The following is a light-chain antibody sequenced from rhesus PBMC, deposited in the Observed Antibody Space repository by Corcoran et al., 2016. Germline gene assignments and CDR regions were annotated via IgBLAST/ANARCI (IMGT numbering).Light chain of an antibody. Sequence: EIVMTQSPATLSLSPGETATISCRTSQSVSSYLAWYQQKPGQAPRLLIYGASSRATGIPDRFSGSGSGTDFTLTISSLEPEDFAVYYWQETSNLWTFGQGTKVEIK. V-gene: IGKV3-31*02. J-gene: IGKJ1*01. CDR3: QETSNLWT. CDR2: GAS. CDR1: QSVSSY.